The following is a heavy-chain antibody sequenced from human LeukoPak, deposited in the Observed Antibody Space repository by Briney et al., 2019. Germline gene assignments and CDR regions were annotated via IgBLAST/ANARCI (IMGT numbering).Heavy chain of an antibody. CDR2: IKQDGSEE. CDR3: ASAYYDFWSGYYYFDY. J-gene: IGHJ4*02. D-gene: IGHD3-3*01. Sequence: GGSLRLSCAASGFTFSSYWMSWVRQAPGKGLEWVANIKQDGSEEYYVDSVKGRFTISRDNAKNSLYLQMNSLRAEDTAVYYCASAYYDFWSGYYYFDYWGQGTLVTVSS. V-gene: IGHV3-7*01. CDR1: GFTFSSYW.